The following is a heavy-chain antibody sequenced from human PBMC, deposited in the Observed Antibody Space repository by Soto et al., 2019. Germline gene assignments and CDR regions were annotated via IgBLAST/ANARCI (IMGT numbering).Heavy chain of an antibody. CDR3: AKRDCSSINCYVIDY. CDR2: ISDNGGDT. J-gene: IGHJ4*02. Sequence: GGSLRLSCAASGFTFNNYAMTWVRQAPGKGLEWVSGISDNGGDTYNEDSVSGRFTISRDNSKNTLYLQMNSLRAENTAVYYCAKRDCSSINCYVIDYWGQGTLVTVSS. D-gene: IGHD2-2*01. V-gene: IGHV3-23*01. CDR1: GFTFNNYA.